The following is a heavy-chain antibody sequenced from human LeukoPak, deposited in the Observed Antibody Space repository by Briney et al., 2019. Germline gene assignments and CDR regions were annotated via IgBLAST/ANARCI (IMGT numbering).Heavy chain of an antibody. J-gene: IGHJ5*02. V-gene: IGHV4-4*07. Sequence: KTSETLSLTCTVSAVSITNYYWSWIRQPAGKGLEWIGRIYSSGYTNYNDSLKSRITMSIDTSKNHFSLKLTSVTAADTAVYYCAGISVTGGDWFDPWGQGIVVTVSS. CDR2: IYSSGYT. CDR1: AVSITNYY. CDR3: AGISVTGGDWFDP. D-gene: IGHD6-19*01.